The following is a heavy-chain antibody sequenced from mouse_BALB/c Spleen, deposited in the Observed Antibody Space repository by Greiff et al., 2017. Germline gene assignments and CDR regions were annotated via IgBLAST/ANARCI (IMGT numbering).Heavy chain of an antibody. D-gene: IGHD2-4*01. J-gene: IGHJ4*01. CDR2: ISSGSSTI. Sequence: EVQRVESGGGLVQPGGSRKLSCAASGFTFSSFGMHWVRQAPEKGLEWVAYISSGSSTIYYADTVKGRFTISRDNPKNTLFLQMTSLRSEDTAMYYCARGVITTRYAMDYWGQGTSVTVSS. CDR3: ARGVITTRYAMDY. V-gene: IGHV5-17*02. CDR1: GFTFSSFG.